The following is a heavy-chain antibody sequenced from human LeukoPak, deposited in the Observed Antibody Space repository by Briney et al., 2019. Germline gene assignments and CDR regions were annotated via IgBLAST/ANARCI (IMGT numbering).Heavy chain of an antibody. J-gene: IGHJ4*02. D-gene: IGHD3-10*01. Sequence: ASVKVSCKASGYTFTDYYIHWVRQAPGQGLEWMGWISPNSGGTNYAQKFQGRVTMTRDTSISTAYMELSSLRSDDTAVYYCARVYYFGSGSYPLHYFDYWGQGTLVTVSS. V-gene: IGHV1-2*02. CDR3: ARVYYFGSGSYPLHYFDY. CDR2: ISPNSGGT. CDR1: GYTFTDYY.